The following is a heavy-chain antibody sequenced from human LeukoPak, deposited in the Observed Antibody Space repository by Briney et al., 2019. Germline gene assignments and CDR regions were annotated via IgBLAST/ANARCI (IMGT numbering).Heavy chain of an antibody. CDR3: ARGLALGLTVTPKAFDY. Sequence: PGGSLRLSCVVSGFTFDSYSMNWVRQAPGKGLEWTSYISNSGSPIYYADPVKGRFTISRDKDKSSLYLQMNSLAADDTAVYYCARGLALGLTVTPKAFDYWGQGTLVTVSS. CDR1: GFTFDSYS. D-gene: IGHD4-11*01. J-gene: IGHJ4*02. CDR2: ISNSGSPI. V-gene: IGHV3-48*01.